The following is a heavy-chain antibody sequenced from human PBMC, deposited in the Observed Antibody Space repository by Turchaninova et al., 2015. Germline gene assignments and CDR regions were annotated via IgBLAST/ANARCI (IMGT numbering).Heavy chain of an antibody. CDR1: GFSLSTSGVG. D-gene: IGHD6-13*01. V-gene: IGHV2-5*02. J-gene: IGHJ5*02. CDR3: ARGHTDGSSWFYNWFGP. CDR2: IYWDYDK. Sequence: QITLKESGPTLVKPTQPLTLTSTFTGFSLSTSGVGVGWIRQPPGKAREWLAFIYWDYDKRYSSSLKSRLTITKDTSKNQVVLTMTNMDPVDTGTYYCARGHTDGSSWFYNWFGPWGQGTLVTVSS.